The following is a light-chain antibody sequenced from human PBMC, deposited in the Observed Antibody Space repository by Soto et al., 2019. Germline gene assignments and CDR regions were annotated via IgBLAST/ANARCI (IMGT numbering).Light chain of an antibody. Sequence: ETVMTQSPATLSVSPGERATLSCRASQSVNSNLAWYQQKLGQAPRVLIFGASTRATGIPARFSGSGSGTEFSLTINSLLSEDFAVYYCQEYNTWPWTFGQGTKVEIK. CDR3: QEYNTWPWT. J-gene: IGKJ1*01. V-gene: IGKV3-15*01. CDR1: QSVNSN. CDR2: GAS.